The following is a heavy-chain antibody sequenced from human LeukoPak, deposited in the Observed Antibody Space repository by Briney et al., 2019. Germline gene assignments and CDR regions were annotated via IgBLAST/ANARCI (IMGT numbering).Heavy chain of an antibody. D-gene: IGHD3-3*01. CDR3: ASSPRGIFGVAIMAEALNY. CDR2: IYTSGST. J-gene: IGHJ4*02. CDR1: GGSISSYY. V-gene: IGHV4-4*07. Sequence: PETLSLTCTVSGGSISSYYWSWIRQPAGKGLEWIGRIYTSGSTNYNPSLRSRVTMSVDTSKNQFSLKLSSVTAADTAVYYCASSPRGIFGVAIMAEALNYWGQGTLVTVSS.